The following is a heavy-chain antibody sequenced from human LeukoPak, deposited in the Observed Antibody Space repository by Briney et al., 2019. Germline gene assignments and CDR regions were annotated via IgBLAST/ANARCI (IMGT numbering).Heavy chain of an antibody. J-gene: IGHJ4*02. CDR3: ARCRGSLWTGSYYSLSQYYFDY. Sequence: SETLSLTCTVSGGSISSGSYYWSWIRQPAGKGLEWIGRIYTSGSTNYSPSLKSRVTISVDTSKNQFSLKLSSVTAADTAVYYCARCRGSLWTGSYYSLSQYYFDYWGQGTLVTVSS. D-gene: IGHD3-10*01. CDR1: GGSISSGSYY. V-gene: IGHV4-61*02. CDR2: IYTSGST.